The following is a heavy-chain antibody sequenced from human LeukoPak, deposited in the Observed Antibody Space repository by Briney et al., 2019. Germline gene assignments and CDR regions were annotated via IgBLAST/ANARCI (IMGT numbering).Heavy chain of an antibody. CDR2: INHSGST. CDR3: ARGQEYCSGGSCSFQAKGGFDY. V-gene: IGHV4-34*01. Sequence: SETLSLTCAVYGGSFSGYYWSWIRQPPGKWLEWIGEINHSGSTNYNPSLKSRVTISVDTSKNQFSLKLSSVTAADTAVYYCARGQEYCSGGSCSFQAKGGFDYWGQGTLVTVSS. CDR1: GGSFSGYY. D-gene: IGHD2-15*01. J-gene: IGHJ4*02.